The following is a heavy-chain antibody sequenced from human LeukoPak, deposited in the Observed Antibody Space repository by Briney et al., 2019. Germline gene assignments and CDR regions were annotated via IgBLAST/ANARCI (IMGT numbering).Heavy chain of an antibody. Sequence: SETLSLTCGVSGGSISNYYWSWVRQPPGKGLEWMGYIFYSGRTNYNTSLKSRVTISVDPSKNQFSLNLSSVTAADTAVYYCAGHETNYNLLTGYAPTGQFDYWGQGTLVTVSS. D-gene: IGHD3-9*01. CDR2: IFYSGRT. J-gene: IGHJ4*02. CDR1: GGSISNYY. CDR3: AGHETNYNLLTGYAPTGQFDY. V-gene: IGHV4-59*08.